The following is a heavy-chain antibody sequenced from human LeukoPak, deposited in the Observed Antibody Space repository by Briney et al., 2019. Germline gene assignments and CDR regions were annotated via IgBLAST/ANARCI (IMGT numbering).Heavy chain of an antibody. CDR2: INPSGGST. Sequence: PRASVKVSCKASGYTFTGYYIHWVRQAPGQGLECMGIINPSGGSTSYAQKFQGRVTMTRDMSTSTVYMELSSLRSEDTAVYYCARGGVGATTYVWFDPWGQGTLVTVSS. J-gene: IGHJ5*02. V-gene: IGHV1-46*01. CDR3: ARGGVGATTYVWFDP. CDR1: GYTFTGYY. D-gene: IGHD1-26*01.